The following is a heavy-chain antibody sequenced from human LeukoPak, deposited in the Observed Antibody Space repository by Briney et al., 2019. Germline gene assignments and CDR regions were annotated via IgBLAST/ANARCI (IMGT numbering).Heavy chain of an antibody. J-gene: IGHJ4*02. V-gene: IGHV4-39*07. CDR3: ARSVYSSSWYRIDY. D-gene: IGHD6-13*01. CDR2: IYYSGST. CDR1: GGSISSSSYY. Sequence: SETLSLTCTVSGGSISSSSYYWGWIRQPPGKGLEWIGSIYYSGSTYYNPSLKSRVTISVDTSKNQFSLKLSSVTAADTAVYYCARSVYSSSWYRIDYWAREPWSPSPQ.